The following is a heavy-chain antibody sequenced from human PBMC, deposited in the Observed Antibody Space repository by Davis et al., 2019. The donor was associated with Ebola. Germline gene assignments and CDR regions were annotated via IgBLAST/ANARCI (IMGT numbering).Heavy chain of an antibody. CDR3: ARDKSITIFEDSYGMDV. D-gene: IGHD3-3*01. J-gene: IGHJ6*02. V-gene: IGHV1-69*04. CDR2: IIPILGIA. Sequence: SVKVSCKASGYTFTSYGISWVRQAPGQGLEWMGRIIPILGIANYAQKFQGRVTITADKSTSTAYMELSSLRSEDPAVYYCARDKSITIFEDSYGMDVWGQGTTVTVSS. CDR1: GYTFTSYG.